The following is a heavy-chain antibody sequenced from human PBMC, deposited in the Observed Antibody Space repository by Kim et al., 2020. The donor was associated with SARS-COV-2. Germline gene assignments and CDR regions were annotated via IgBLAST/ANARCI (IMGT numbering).Heavy chain of an antibody. Sequence: ASVKVSCKASGYTFTSYGISWVRQAPGQGLEWMGWISAYNGNTNYAQKLQGRVTMTTDTSTSTAYMELRSLRSDDTAVYYCAREGRNSSWSGYYYYYGMDVWGQGTTVTVSS. CDR2: ISAYNGNT. V-gene: IGHV1-18*04. CDR3: AREGRNSSWSGYYYYYGMDV. J-gene: IGHJ6*02. D-gene: IGHD6-13*01. CDR1: GYTFTSYG.